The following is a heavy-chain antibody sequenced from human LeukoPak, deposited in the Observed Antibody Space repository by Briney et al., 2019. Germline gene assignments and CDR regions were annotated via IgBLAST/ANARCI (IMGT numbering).Heavy chain of an antibody. V-gene: IGHV3-23*01. CDR1: GFTFSNYA. D-gene: IGHD2-2*02. CDR3: AKSRYTSSNTNDY. Sequence: GGSLRLSCAASGFTFSNYAMSWVRQAPGKGLQWVSTITSGGSTYYADSVKGQFTISRDSPKNTLYLQMNSLRAEDTAVYYCAKSRYTSSNTNDYWGQGTLVTVSS. CDR2: ITSGGST. J-gene: IGHJ4*02.